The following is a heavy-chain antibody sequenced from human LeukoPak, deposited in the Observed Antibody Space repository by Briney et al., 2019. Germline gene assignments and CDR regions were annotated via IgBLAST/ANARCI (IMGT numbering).Heavy chain of an antibody. V-gene: IGHV1-69*13. CDR3: ARVKYDSSGYYYEFDY. Sequence: SVKVSCKASGGIFSSYAISWVRQAPGRGLEWMGGIIPIFGTANYAQKFQGRVTITADESTSTAYMELSSLRSEDTVVYYCARVKYDSSGYYYEFDYWGQGTLVTVSS. CDR1: GGIFSSYA. CDR2: IIPIFGTA. D-gene: IGHD3-22*01. J-gene: IGHJ4*02.